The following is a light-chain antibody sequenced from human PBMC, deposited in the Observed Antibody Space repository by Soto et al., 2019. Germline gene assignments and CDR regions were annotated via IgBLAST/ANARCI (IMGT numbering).Light chain of an antibody. V-gene: IGKV1-33*01. Sequence: DIQMTQSPSSLSASVGDRVTITCQASQDISNYLNWYQQKPGKAPKLLIYDASNLETGVPSRFSGNGSETDFTFSISSLQPEDIATYYCQQYANLRYTFGQGTKLEI. CDR1: QDISNY. J-gene: IGKJ2*01. CDR2: DAS. CDR3: QQYANLRYT.